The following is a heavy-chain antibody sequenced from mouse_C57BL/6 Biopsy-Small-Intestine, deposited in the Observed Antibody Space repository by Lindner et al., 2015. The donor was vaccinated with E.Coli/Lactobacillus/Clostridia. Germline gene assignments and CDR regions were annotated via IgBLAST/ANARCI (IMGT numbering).Heavy chain of an antibody. Sequence: VQLQESGPELVKPGASVKLSCKASGYTFTEYDINWVKQRPGQGLEWIGWIYPRDGRTKYNERFRGKATLTVDTSSSAAYMELRSLTSEDSAVYFCSRDYGPSYGDSWGHGTTLTVSS. CDR3: SRDYGPSYGDS. V-gene: IGHV1-85*01. CDR2: IYPRDGRT. D-gene: IGHD1-1*01. J-gene: IGHJ2*01. CDR1: GYTFTEYD.